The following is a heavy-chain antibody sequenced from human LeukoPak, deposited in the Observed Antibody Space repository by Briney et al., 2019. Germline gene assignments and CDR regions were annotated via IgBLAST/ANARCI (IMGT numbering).Heavy chain of an antibody. D-gene: IGHD1-26*01. J-gene: IGHJ4*02. CDR2: IWYDGSNK. V-gene: IGHV3-33*06. CDR3: AKDREYFDY. Sequence: GRSLRLSCAASGFTFSSYGTHWVRQAPPKGLEWVAVIWYDGSNKYYADSVKGRFTISRDNSKNTLYLQMNSLRAEDTAVYYCAKDREYFDYWGQGTLVTVSS. CDR1: GFTFSSYG.